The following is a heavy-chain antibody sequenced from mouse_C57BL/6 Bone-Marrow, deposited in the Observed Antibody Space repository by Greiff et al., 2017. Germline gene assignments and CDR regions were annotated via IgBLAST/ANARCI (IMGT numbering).Heavy chain of an antibody. J-gene: IGHJ4*01. V-gene: IGHV5-4*01. CDR1: GFTFSSYA. Sequence: EVQLQESGGGLVKPGGSLKLSCAASGFTFSSYAMSWVRQTPEQRLEWVATISDGGSYTYYPDNVKGRFTISRDNAKNNLYLQMSHLKSEDTAMYYCARDYNYVYYAMDYWGQGTSVTVSS. D-gene: IGHD2-12*01. CDR2: ISDGGSYT. CDR3: ARDYNYVYYAMDY.